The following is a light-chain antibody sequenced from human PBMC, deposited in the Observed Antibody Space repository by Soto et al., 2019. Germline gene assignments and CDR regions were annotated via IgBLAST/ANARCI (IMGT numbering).Light chain of an antibody. Sequence: QSAMTRPASGSGYPGQSNTISCTGTSRDVGAYDYVSWYLQYPDKAPQLLIYYVDHRPSGVSSRFSGSKSGNTASLTISGLQAEDEGDYYCCSSADGIIYFFGTGTKVTVL. J-gene: IGLJ1*01. CDR3: CSSADGIIYF. V-gene: IGLV2-14*03. CDR2: YVD. CDR1: SRDVGAYDY.